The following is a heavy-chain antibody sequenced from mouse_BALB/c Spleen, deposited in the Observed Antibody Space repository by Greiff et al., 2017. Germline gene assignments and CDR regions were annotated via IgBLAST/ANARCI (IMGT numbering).Heavy chain of an antibody. CDR1: GYTFTSYY. CDR3: ARGGWLPLYAMDY. J-gene: IGHJ4*01. V-gene: IGHV1S56*01. D-gene: IGHD2-3*01. Sequence: QVQLQQSGPELVKPGASVRISCKASGYTFTSYYIHWVKQRPGQGLEWIGWIYPGNVNTKYNEKFKGKATLTADKSSSTAYMQLSSLTSEDSAVYFCARGGWLPLYAMDYWGQGTSVTVSS. CDR2: IYPGNVNT.